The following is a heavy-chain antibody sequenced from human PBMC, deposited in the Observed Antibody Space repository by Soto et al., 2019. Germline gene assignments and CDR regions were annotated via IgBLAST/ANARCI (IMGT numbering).Heavy chain of an antibody. V-gene: IGHV1-8*01. D-gene: IGHD2-15*01. CDR3: ARSPYCSGGSCYPRRRWFDP. CDR1: GYTFTSYD. CDR2: MNPNSGNT. J-gene: IGHJ5*02. Sequence: QVQLVQSGAEVKKPGASVKVSCKASGYTFTSYDINWVRQATGQGLEWMGWMNPNSGNTGYAQKFQGRVTMTRNTSISTAYMERSSLRSEDTAVYYCARSPYCSGGSCYPRRRWFDPWGQGTLVTVSS.